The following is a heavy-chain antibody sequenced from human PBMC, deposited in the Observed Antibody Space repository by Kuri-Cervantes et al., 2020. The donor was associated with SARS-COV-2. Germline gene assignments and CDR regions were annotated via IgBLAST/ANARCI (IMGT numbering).Heavy chain of an antibody. CDR2: ISSSSSYI. CDR1: GFTFSSYS. J-gene: IGHJ4*02. Sequence: GSLRLSCAASGFTFSSYSMNWVRQAPGKGLEWVSSISSSSSYIYYADSVKGRFTISRDNAKNSLYLQMSSLRAEDTAVYYCARDTVRGVIRYYFDYWGQGTLVTVSS. V-gene: IGHV3-21*01. CDR3: ARDTVRGVIRYYFDY. D-gene: IGHD3-16*02.